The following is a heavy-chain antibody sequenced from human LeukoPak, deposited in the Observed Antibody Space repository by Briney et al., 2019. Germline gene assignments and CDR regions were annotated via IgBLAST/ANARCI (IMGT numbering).Heavy chain of an antibody. CDR3: ARGGQWLASFDY. CDR2: IYYSGST. V-gene: IGHV4-39*07. CDR1: GGSISSSSYY. D-gene: IGHD6-19*01. Sequence: SETLSLTCTVSGGSISSSSYYWGWIRQPPGKGLEWIGSIYYSGSTYYNPSLKSRVTISVDTSKNQFSLKLSSVTAVDTAVYYCARGGQWLASFDYWGQGTLVTVSS. J-gene: IGHJ4*02.